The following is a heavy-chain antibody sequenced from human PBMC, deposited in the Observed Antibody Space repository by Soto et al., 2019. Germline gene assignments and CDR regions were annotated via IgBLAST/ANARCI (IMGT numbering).Heavy chain of an antibody. D-gene: IGHD3-10*01. CDR1: GFSFRNYA. CDR3: ANGRATYGLLTHDY. V-gene: IGHV3-23*01. J-gene: IGHJ4*02. Sequence: EVQLLESGGGLVQPGGSLRLSCAASGFSFRNYAMSWVRQAPGKGLEWISTLTGSSSNIYYADSVQGRFAISRDKSKNTLYLQMNSLTAEATAVYYCANGRATYGLLTHDYWGQGTLVTVSS. CDR2: LTGSSSNI.